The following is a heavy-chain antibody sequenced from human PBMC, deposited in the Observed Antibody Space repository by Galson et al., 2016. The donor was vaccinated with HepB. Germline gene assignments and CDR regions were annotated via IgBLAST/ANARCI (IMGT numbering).Heavy chain of an antibody. CDR2: IYPGDSDT. Sequence: QSGAEVKKPGESLRISCKGSAYSFTSYWIGWVRQMPGKGLEWMAMIYPGDSDTRYSPSFQGQVTISADKSISTAYLQWSSLKASDTAMYYCARRGIAVAGRGGIDYWGQGTLATVSS. D-gene: IGHD6-19*01. V-gene: IGHV5-51*01. J-gene: IGHJ4*02. CDR1: AYSFTSYW. CDR3: ARRGIAVAGRGGIDY.